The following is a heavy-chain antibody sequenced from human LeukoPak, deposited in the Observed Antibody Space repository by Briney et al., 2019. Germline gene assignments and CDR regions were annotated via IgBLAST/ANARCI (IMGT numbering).Heavy chain of an antibody. V-gene: IGHV4-61*01. Sequence: SETLSLTCTVSGGTVRSGSYYWSWIRQPPGKGLEWIGYIYYSGSTNYNPSLKSRVTISVDTSKNQFSLRLSSVTTADTAVYYCASRNPASGAGETWGQGTMVTVCS. J-gene: IGHJ3*01. CDR3: ASRNPASGAGET. CDR2: IYYSGST. CDR1: GGTVRSGSYY. D-gene: IGHD3-10*01.